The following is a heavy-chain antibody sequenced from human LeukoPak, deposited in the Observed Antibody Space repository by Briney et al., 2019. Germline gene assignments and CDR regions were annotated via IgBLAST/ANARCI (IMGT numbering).Heavy chain of an antibody. CDR1: GFTFSSYA. CDR3: AKVGGGRFLEWSDSFFDY. D-gene: IGHD3-3*01. V-gene: IGHV3-23*01. Sequence: GGSLRLSCAASGFTFSSYAMSWVRQAPGKGLEWVSAISGSGGSTYYADSVKGRFTISRDNSKNTLYLQMNTLRAEDTAVYYCAKVGGGRFLEWSDSFFDYWGQGTLVTVSS. J-gene: IGHJ4*02. CDR2: ISGSGGST.